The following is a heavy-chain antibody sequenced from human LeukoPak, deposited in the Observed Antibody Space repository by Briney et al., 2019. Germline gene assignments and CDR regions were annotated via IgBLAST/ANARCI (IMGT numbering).Heavy chain of an antibody. CDR1: GGSFSGYY. Sequence: PSETLSLTCAVYGGSFSGYYWSWIRQPPGKGLEWIGEINHSGSTNYNPSLKSRVTISVDTSKNQFSLKLSSVTAADTAVYYCARSYSSSWLYEDYWGQGTLVTVSS. CDR3: ARSYSSSWLYEDY. J-gene: IGHJ4*02. CDR2: INHSGST. V-gene: IGHV4-34*01. D-gene: IGHD6-13*01.